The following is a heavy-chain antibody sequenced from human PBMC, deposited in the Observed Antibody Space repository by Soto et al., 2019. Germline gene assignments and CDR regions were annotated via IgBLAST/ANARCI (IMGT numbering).Heavy chain of an antibody. Sequence: PSETLSLTCTVSGGSISSGDYYWSWIRQPPGKGLGWIGYIYYSGSTYYNPSLKSRVTISVDTSKNQFSLKLSSVTAADTAVYYCARDYSYDKTFDYWGQGTLVTVSS. J-gene: IGHJ4*02. CDR3: ARDYSYDKTFDY. D-gene: IGHD3-10*01. CDR1: GGSISSGDYY. V-gene: IGHV4-30-4*01. CDR2: IYYSGST.